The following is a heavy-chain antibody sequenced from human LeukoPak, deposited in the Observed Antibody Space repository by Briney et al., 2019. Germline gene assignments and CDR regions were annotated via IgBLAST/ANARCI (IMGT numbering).Heavy chain of an antibody. V-gene: IGHV1-46*01. J-gene: IGHJ5*02. CDR1: GYTFTSYY. D-gene: IGHD6-13*01. Sequence: ASVKVSCKASGYTFTSYYMHLVRQAPGQGLEWMGLINPIGGATTYAQKFQGRVTVSRDTSTSTVYMELSSLTSDDTAIYYCARDFAVSSSWAWRLFFSWGQGTLVAVSS. CDR2: INPIGGAT. CDR3: ARDFAVSSSWAWRLFFS.